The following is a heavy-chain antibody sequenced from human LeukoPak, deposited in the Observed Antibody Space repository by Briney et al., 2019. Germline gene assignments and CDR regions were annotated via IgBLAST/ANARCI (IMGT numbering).Heavy chain of an antibody. J-gene: IGHJ6*03. CDR1: GYTLTELS. D-gene: IGHD3-9*01. CDR3: ATTAIFRHMDV. V-gene: IGHV1-24*01. Sequence: AXVKVSCKVSGYTLTELSMHWVRQAPGKGIEWMGGFYPEDGETIYAQKFQGRVTMTEDTSTDTAYMELSSLRSEDTAVYYCATTAIFRHMDVWGKGTTVTVSS. CDR2: FYPEDGET.